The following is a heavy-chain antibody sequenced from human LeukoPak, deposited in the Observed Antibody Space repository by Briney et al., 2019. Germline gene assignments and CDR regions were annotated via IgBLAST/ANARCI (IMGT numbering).Heavy chain of an antibody. CDR2: IWYDGSNK. V-gene: IGHV3-33*01. J-gene: IGHJ4*02. Sequence: PGRSLRLSCAASGFTFSSYGMHWVRQASGKGLEWVAVIWYDGSNKYYADSVKGRFTISRDNSKNTLYLQMNSLRAEDTAVYYCAREYCSSTSCYVRAYFDYWGQGTLVTVSS. CDR3: AREYCSSTSCYVRAYFDY. CDR1: GFTFSSYG. D-gene: IGHD2-2*01.